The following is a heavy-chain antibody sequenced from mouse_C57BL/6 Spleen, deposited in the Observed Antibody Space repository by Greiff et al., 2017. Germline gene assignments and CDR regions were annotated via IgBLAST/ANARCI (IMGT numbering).Heavy chain of an antibody. J-gene: IGHJ2*01. CDR2: INPNYGTT. V-gene: IGHV1-39*01. Sequence: VQLQQSGPELVKPGASVKISCKASGYSFTDYNMNWVKQSNGKSLEWIGVINPNYGTTSYNQKFKGKATLTVDQSSRTAYMQLNSLTSEDSAVYYCARRAVYYDYERDLGYFDYWGQGTTLTVSS. D-gene: IGHD2-4*01. CDR1: GYSFTDYN. CDR3: ARRAVYYDYERDLGYFDY.